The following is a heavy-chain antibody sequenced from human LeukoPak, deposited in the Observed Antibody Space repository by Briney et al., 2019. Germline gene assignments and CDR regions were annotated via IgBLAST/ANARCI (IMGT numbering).Heavy chain of an antibody. CDR2: IRSKAYGGTT. CDR1: GFTFCDYA. V-gene: IGHV3-49*04. Sequence: TGGSLRLSCTASGFTFCDYAMSWVRQAPGKGLEWVGFIRSKAYGGTTEYAASVRGRFTISRDDSKSIAYLQMNSLKTEDTAVYYCRVDLHQTPTSNYYYYYGMDVWGQGTTVTVSS. CDR3: RVDLHQTPTSNYYYYYGMDV. J-gene: IGHJ6*02. D-gene: IGHD5-12*01.